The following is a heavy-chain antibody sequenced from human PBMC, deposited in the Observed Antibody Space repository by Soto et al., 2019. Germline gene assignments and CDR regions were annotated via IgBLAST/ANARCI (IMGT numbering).Heavy chain of an antibody. CDR3: AREGITIFGVGLISAENWFDP. V-gene: IGHV1-18*04. D-gene: IGHD3-3*01. Sequence: QVPLVQSGAEVKKPGASVKVSCKASGYTFTSYGISWVRQAPGQGLEWMGWISAYNGNTNYAQKLQGRVTMTTDTSTSTAYMELRSLRSDDTAVYYCAREGITIFGVGLISAENWFDPWGQGTLVTVSS. J-gene: IGHJ5*02. CDR1: GYTFTSYG. CDR2: ISAYNGNT.